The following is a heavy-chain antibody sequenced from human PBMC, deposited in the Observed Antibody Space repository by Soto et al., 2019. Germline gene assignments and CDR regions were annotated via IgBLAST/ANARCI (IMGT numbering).Heavy chain of an antibody. J-gene: IGHJ6*02. Sequence: PSETLSLTCTVSGGSISRSSYYWGWIRQPPGKGLEWIGSIYYSGSTYYNPSLKSRVPRSVYTAKNQFCLKLSAVTAAATAVYYCANGPPVAKYELVYYGMDAWAQGTAVTVSS. CDR1: GGSISRSSYY. CDR3: ANGPPVAKYELVYYGMDA. V-gene: IGHV4-39*01. D-gene: IGHD1-7*01. CDR2: IYYSGST.